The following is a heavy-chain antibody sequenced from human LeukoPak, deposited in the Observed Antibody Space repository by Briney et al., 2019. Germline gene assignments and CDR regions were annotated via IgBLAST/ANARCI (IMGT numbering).Heavy chain of an antibody. V-gene: IGHV3-23*01. CDR1: GFTFSSYA. CDR2: ISGSGSGT. J-gene: IGHJ4*02. CDR3: ARDEYSSRNLGY. Sequence: PGGSLRLSCAASGFTFSSYAMSWVRQAPGEGLQWVSGISGSGSGTYYADSVKGRFTISRDNSKNTLYLQMNSLRAEDTAVYYCARDEYSSRNLGYWGQGTLVTVSS. D-gene: IGHD6-13*01.